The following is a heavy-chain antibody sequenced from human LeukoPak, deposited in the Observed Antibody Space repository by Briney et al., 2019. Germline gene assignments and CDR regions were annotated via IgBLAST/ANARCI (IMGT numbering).Heavy chain of an antibody. J-gene: IGHJ5*02. CDR3: ARRKVATKWFDP. Sequence: SETLSLTCTASGGSISRDYWSWIRQPPGKGLEWIGYIYYSGSTDYNPSLKSRATISVDTSKNQFSLKLNSVTAADTAVYYCARRKVATKWFDPWGQGTLVTVSS. D-gene: IGHD5-12*01. V-gene: IGHV4-59*08. CDR1: GGSISRDY. CDR2: IYYSGST.